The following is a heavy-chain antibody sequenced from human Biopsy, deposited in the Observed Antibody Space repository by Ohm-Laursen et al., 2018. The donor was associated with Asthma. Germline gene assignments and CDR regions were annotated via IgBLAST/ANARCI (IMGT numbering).Heavy chain of an antibody. Sequence: SLRLSRAASGFNFHNYGMNWVRRAPGKGLEWVAQILFDGRKINYPDSVKGRFTISRDNSKNMVYLQMNSLRPEDTAVYYCAKDRVAGRSYYFDYWGQGSLVSVSS. CDR2: ILFDGRKI. CDR1: GFNFHNYG. V-gene: IGHV3-30*18. J-gene: IGHJ4*02. D-gene: IGHD6-13*01. CDR3: AKDRVAGRSYYFDY.